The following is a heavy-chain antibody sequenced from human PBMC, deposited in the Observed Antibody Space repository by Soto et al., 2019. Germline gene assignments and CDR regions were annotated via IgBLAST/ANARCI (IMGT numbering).Heavy chain of an antibody. D-gene: IGHD2-21*01. CDR2: TYYRSKWYN. CDR3: AREGLAYCGGDCYYYFDY. Sequence: SQTLSLTCAISGDSVSSNSAAWNWIRQSPSRGLEWLGRTYYRSKWYNDYAVSVKSRITINPDTSKNQFSLQLNSVTPEDTAVYYCAREGLAYCGGDCYYYFDYWGQGTRVTVS. CDR1: GDSVSSNSAA. V-gene: IGHV6-1*01. J-gene: IGHJ4*02.